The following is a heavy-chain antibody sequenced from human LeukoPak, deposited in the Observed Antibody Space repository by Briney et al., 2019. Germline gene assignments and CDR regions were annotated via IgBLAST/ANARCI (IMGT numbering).Heavy chain of an antibody. D-gene: IGHD2-15*01. CDR2: ISYDGSNK. J-gene: IGHJ4*02. CDR3: AALLPLGYCSGGSCLG. Sequence: PGGSLRLSCAASGFTFSSYGMHWVRQAPGKGLEWVAVISYDGSNKYYADSVKGRSTISRDNSKNTLYLQMNSLRAEDTAVYYCAALLPLGYCSGGSCLGWGQGTLVTVSS. V-gene: IGHV3-30*03. CDR1: GFTFSSYG.